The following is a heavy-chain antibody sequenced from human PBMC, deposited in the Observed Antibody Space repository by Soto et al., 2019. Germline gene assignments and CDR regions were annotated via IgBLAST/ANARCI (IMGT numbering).Heavy chain of an antibody. D-gene: IGHD3-3*01. CDR2: INAGNGNT. CDR3: ARVDREWLFSPSYYYYYMDV. J-gene: IGHJ6*03. Sequence: GASVKVSCKASGYTFTSYAMHWVRQAPGQRLEWMGWINAGNGNTKYSQKFQGRVTITRDTSASTAYMELSSLRSEDTAVYYCARVDREWLFSPSYYYYYMDVWGKGTTVTVSS. V-gene: IGHV1-3*01. CDR1: GYTFTSYA.